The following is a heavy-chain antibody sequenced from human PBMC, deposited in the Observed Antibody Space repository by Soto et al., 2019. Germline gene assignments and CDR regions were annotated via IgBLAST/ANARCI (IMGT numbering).Heavy chain of an antibody. Sequence: QLHLVQSGAVVKKPGASVTVSCSASGYPVTAYYMHWVRQAPGRGLEWMGGINPATGAAKYTHTFQGRVTINRDTSTRTAFMELGGLPSDGTAVFYWARGGGVGVAGSAAFDMWGQGTLVTVSS. CDR2: INPATGAA. J-gene: IGHJ3*02. D-gene: IGHD3-3*01. V-gene: IGHV1-2*07. CDR3: ARGGGVGVAGSAAFDM. CDR1: GYPVTAYY.